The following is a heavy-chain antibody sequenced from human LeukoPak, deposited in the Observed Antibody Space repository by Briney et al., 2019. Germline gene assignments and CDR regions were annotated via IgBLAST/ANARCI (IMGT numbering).Heavy chain of an antibody. CDR1: DFTFSDYW. CDR3: TRGGAAGTFDC. V-gene: IGHV3-74*01. CDR2: VNNDGSDT. D-gene: IGHD6-13*01. Sequence: GGSLRLSCAASDFTFSDYWMNWVRQVPGKGLVWVARVNNDGSDTIYADSVEGRFTITRDNAKNTLYLQMNSLRADDTAIYYCTRGGAAGTFDCWGVGTLVTVSS. J-gene: IGHJ4*02.